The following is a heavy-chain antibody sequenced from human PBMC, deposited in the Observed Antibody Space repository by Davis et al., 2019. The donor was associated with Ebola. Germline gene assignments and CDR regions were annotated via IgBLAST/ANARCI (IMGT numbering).Heavy chain of an antibody. Sequence: SVKVSCKASGYTFTSYYMHWVRQAPGQGLEWMGRIIPILGIANYAQKFQGRVTITADKSTSTAYMELSSLRSEDTAVYYCAGGPTVIDYWGQGTLVTVSS. CDR1: GYTFTSYY. CDR3: AGGPTVIDY. V-gene: IGHV1-69*02. CDR2: IIPILGIA. J-gene: IGHJ4*02. D-gene: IGHD4-17*01.